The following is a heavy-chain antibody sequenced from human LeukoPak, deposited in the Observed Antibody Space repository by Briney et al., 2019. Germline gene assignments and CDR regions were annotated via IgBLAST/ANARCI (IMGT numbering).Heavy chain of an antibody. V-gene: IGHV5-51*01. J-gene: IGHJ4*02. Sequence: PGESLKISCKGSEYSFYIYWNAWVRQMPGKGLEYMGIIYPEDSDPRYTPSFQGQVTISADKSISTAYLEWSSLKASDTAMYYCARRMYGDYEGFDYWGQGTLVTVSS. CDR1: EYSFYIYW. CDR3: ARRMYGDYEGFDY. D-gene: IGHD2-21*02. CDR2: IYPEDSDP.